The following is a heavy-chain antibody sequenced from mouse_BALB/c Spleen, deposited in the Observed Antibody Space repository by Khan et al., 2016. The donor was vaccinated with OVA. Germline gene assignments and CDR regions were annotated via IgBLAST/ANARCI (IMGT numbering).Heavy chain of an antibody. Sequence: VQLQESGPGLVAPSQSLSITCTVSGFSLSSYNIHWVRQPPGKGLEWLGMIWGGGGTDYNSTLKIRLTISKANSKSQVFLKMNSLQTDDTAMYYCARAYYRYDGYYAMDYWGQGTSVTVSS. CDR1: GFSLSSYN. V-gene: IGHV2-6-4*01. J-gene: IGHJ4*01. CDR2: IWGGGGT. D-gene: IGHD2-14*01. CDR3: ARAYYRYDGYYAMDY.